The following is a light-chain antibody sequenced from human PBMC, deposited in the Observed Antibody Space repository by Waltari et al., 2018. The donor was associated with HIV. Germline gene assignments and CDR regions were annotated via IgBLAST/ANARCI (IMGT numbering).Light chain of an antibody. V-gene: IGLV1-40*01. Sequence: QSVLTQPPSVSGAPGQRVTISCTGSSSNIRAGFDVHWYQQLPGIAPKLLIYAATNRHSGVPDRFSGSKSGTSASLAITGLQAEDEADYYCQSYDSSLSSYVFASGTRVTVL. CDR2: AAT. CDR1: SSNIRAGFD. CDR3: QSYDSSLSSYV. J-gene: IGLJ1*01.